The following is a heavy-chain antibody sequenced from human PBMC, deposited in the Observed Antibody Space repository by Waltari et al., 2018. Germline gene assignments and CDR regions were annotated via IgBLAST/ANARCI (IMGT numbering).Heavy chain of an antibody. Sequence: QVQLVQSGSEVTKPCASVKLSCKASGYTFTSYDITCVRQATGQGLEWMGWMNPNSGNTGYAQKFQGRVTMTRNTSISTAYMELSSLRSEDTAVYDCARGQNGDYPYYFDYWGQGTLVTVSS. V-gene: IGHV1-8*01. D-gene: IGHD4-17*01. CDR3: ARGQNGDYPYYFDY. CDR2: MNPNSGNT. CDR1: GYTFTSYD. J-gene: IGHJ4*02.